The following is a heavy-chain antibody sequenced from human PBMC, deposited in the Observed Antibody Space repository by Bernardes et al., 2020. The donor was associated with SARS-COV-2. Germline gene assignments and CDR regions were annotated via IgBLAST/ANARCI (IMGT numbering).Heavy chain of an antibody. CDR1: GFSLNTHG. CDR3: ARGGVATTWGAFDN. Sequence: GGALRLSCATSGFSLNTHGMHWGRQTPGEGLEWVAAIKHDGGTKYYADSVKGRFTISRDISKKTVDLQMDRLAADDTAVYYCARGGVATTWGAFDNWGPGTLVIVSS. D-gene: IGHD5-12*01. J-gene: IGHJ4*02. V-gene: IGHV3-33*05. CDR2: IKHDGGTK.